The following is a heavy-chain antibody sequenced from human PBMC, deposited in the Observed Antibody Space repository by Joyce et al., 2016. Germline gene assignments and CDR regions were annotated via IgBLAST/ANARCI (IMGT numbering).Heavy chain of an antibody. CDR1: GSTFSSSS. D-gene: IGHD3-16*01. J-gene: IGHJ6*02. CDR3: ARGGISYYYAMDV. CDR2: ISATSYYI. V-gene: IGHV3-21*01. Sequence: QLVESGGGVVKAGGSVRLSCEASGSTFSSSSMSWFRQAPGKALEWVAAISATSYYIFHAETVRGRFTVSRDNAKKTLYLQMNSLRAEDSAVFYCARGGISYYYAMDVWGQGTTVTVSS.